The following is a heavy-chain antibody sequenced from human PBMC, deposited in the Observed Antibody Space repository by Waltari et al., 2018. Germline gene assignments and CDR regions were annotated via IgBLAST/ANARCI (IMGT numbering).Heavy chain of an antibody. J-gene: IGHJ4*02. CDR1: GFTFSSYA. Sequence: EVQLLESGGGLVQPGGSLRLSCAASGFTFSSYAMSWVRQAPGKGLEWVSTISGSGGLTYDADSVKGRFTISRDNSKNTLYLQMNSLRAEDTAVYYCAKGYCTNGVCYNDYWGQGTLVTVSS. V-gene: IGHV3-23*01. CDR3: AKGYCTNGVCYNDY. D-gene: IGHD2-8*01. CDR2: ISGSGGLT.